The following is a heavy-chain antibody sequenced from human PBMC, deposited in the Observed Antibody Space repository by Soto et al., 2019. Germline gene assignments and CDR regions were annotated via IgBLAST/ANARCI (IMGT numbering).Heavy chain of an antibody. CDR1: GYTFTSYG. Sequence: QVQLVQSGAEVKKPGASVKVSCKASGYTFTSYGISWVRQAPGRGLEWMGWSSAYNGNTNYAQKLQGRVTMTTDTSTSTDYMELRSLRSDDTAVYYCARASQDYDILTGYYGSFDYWGQGTLVTVSS. D-gene: IGHD3-9*01. CDR3: ARASQDYDILTGYYGSFDY. CDR2: SSAYNGNT. V-gene: IGHV1-18*04. J-gene: IGHJ4*02.